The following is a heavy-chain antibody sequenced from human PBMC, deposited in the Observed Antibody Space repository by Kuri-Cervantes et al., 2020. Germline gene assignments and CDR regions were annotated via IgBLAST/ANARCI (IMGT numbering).Heavy chain of an antibody. J-gene: IGHJ4*02. CDR2: ISYDGSNK. D-gene: IGHD1-26*01. CDR3: AKSFGKVGATGYFDY. V-gene: IGHV3-30*18. CDR1: GFTFGNYA. Sequence: GGSLRLSCAASGFTFGNYAMSWVRQAPGKGLEWVAVISYDGSNKYYADPVKGRFTISRDNSKNTLYLQMNSLRAEDTAVYYCAKSFGKVGATGYFDYWGQGTLVTVSS.